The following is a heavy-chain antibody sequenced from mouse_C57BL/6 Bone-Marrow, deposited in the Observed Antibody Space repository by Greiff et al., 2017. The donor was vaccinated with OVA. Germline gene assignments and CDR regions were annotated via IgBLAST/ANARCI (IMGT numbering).Heavy chain of an antibody. Sequence: EVQRVESGPGLVKPSQSLSLTCSVTGYSITSGYYWNWIRQFPGNKLEWMGYISYDGSNNYNPSLKNRISITRDTSKNQFFLKLNSVTTEDTATYYCAREGGYSNFWFAYWGQGTLVTVSA. J-gene: IGHJ3*01. D-gene: IGHD2-5*01. V-gene: IGHV3-6*01. CDR3: AREGGYSNFWFAY. CDR1: GYSITSGYY. CDR2: ISYDGSN.